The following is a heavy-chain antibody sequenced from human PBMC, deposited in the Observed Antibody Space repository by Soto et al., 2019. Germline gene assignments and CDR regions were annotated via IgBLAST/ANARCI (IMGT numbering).Heavy chain of an antibody. CDR3: ARDQVAGTRYFDL. J-gene: IGHJ2*01. V-gene: IGHV3-21*01. CDR2: ISSSSSYI. CDR1: GFIFSSYS. Sequence: EVQLVESGGGLVKPGGSLRLSCAASGFIFSSYSMNWVRQAPGKGLEWVSSISSSSSYIYYADSVKGRFTISRDNAKNSLYLQMNSLRAEDTAVYYCARDQVAGTRYFDLWGRGTLVTVSS. D-gene: IGHD6-19*01.